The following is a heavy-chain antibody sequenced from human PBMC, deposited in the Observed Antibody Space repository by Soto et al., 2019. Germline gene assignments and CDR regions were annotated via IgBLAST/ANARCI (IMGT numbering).Heavy chain of an antibody. V-gene: IGHV4-28*01. CDR1: GYSISSSNW. CDR2: IYYSGTT. Sequence: QVQLQESGPGLVKPSDTLSLTCAVSGYSISSSNWWGWIRQPPGKGLEWIGYIYYSGTTYYNPSLTRRVTMSVDTSKNQFSLKLTSVTAVDTAVYYCARRAIQGPIDYWGQGTLVTVSS. J-gene: IGHJ4*02. CDR3: ARRAIQGPIDY.